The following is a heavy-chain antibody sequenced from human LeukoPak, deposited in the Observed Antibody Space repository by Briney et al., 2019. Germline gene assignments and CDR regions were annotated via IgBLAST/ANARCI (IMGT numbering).Heavy chain of an antibody. J-gene: IGHJ5*02. D-gene: IGHD4-17*01. CDR1: GGSISSSNW. Sequence: PSETLSLTCAVSGGSISSSNWWGWVRQPPGKGLEWIGEIYHSGSTNYNPPLKSRVTISVDKSKNQFSLKLSSVTAADTAVYYCARELTTVTHNWFDPWGQGAPVTVSS. V-gene: IGHV4-4*02. CDR3: ARELTTVTHNWFDP. CDR2: IYHSGST.